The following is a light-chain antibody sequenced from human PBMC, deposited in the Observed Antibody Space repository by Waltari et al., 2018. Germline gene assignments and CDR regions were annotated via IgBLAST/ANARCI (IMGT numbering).Light chain of an antibody. CDR1: QSIFTY. Sequence: DIQMTQSPSSLSASVGDRVTITCRPSQSIFTYLNWYQHKPGKAPKLLIYATSTLQTGVPSRFSGSGSGTGFTLIISSLQPEDFATYSCQQSYTTPFTFGPGTTV. V-gene: IGKV1-39*01. CDR3: QQSYTTPFT. CDR2: ATS. J-gene: IGKJ3*01.